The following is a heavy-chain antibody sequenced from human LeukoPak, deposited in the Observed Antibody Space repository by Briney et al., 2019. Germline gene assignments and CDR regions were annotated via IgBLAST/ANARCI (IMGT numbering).Heavy chain of an antibody. D-gene: IGHD6-13*01. V-gene: IGHV1-69*13. CDR2: IIPIFGTA. Sequence: GASVKVSCKASGGTFSSYAISWVRQAPGQGLEWMGGIIPIFGTANYAQKFQGRVTITADESTSTAYMELSSLRSEDTAVYYCARGGGNPAAGTVPAFDIWGQGTMVTVSS. J-gene: IGHJ3*02. CDR1: GGTFSSYA. CDR3: ARGGGNPAAGTVPAFDI.